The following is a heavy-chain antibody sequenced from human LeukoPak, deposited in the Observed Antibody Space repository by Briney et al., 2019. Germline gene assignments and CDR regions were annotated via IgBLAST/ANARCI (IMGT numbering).Heavy chain of an antibody. CDR2: INPNSGGT. V-gene: IGHV1-2*02. CDR1: GYTFTSYY. Sequence: GASVKVSCMASGYTFTSYYMHWVRQAPGQGLEWMGWINPNSGGTNYAQKFQGRVTMTRDTSISTAYMELSRLRSDDTAVYYCARGDALYYYYYYMDVWGKGTTVTVSS. J-gene: IGHJ6*03. CDR3: ARGDALYYYYYYMDV.